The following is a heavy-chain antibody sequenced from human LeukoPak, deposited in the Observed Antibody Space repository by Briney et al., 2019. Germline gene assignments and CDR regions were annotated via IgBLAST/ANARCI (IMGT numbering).Heavy chain of an antibody. D-gene: IGHD3-10*01. Sequence: GVSLRLSCAASGFAFSSYPMTWVRQAPGKGLEWVSTIGSSNGDTHYADSVKGRFTISRDNSKNTLYLQMNSLRAEDTAVYYRAKYYSTSGSSGGRVFDYWGQGTLVTVSS. CDR3: AKYYSTSGSSGGRVFDY. J-gene: IGHJ4*02. CDR2: IGSSNGDT. V-gene: IGHV3-23*01. CDR1: GFAFSSYP.